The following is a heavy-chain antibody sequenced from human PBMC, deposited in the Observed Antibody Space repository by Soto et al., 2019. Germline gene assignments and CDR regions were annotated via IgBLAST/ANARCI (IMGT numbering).Heavy chain of an antibody. CDR2: ISSSSSTI. CDR3: ARDHPGVRGRKIRGRGGKNWFDP. J-gene: IGHJ5*02. D-gene: IGHD3-10*01. V-gene: IGHV3-48*01. Sequence: GGSLRLSCVASGFTFSSYSMNWVRQAPGKGLEWVSYISSSSSTIYYADSVKGRFTISRDNAKNSLYLQMNSLRAEDTAVYYCARDHPGVRGRKIRGRGGKNWFDPWGQGTLVTVSS. CDR1: GFTFSSYS.